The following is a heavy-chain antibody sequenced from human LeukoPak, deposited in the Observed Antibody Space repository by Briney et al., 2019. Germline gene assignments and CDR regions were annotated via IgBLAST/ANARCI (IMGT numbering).Heavy chain of an antibody. CDR1: GVSISSYY. V-gene: IGHV4-59*01. J-gene: IGHJ4*02. CDR3: ARDHGSGWYGFDY. D-gene: IGHD6-19*01. Sequence: SETLSLTCTVSGVSISSYYWSWIRQPPGKGLEWIGYVHYSGSANYNPSLESRVTMSLDKSKNQFSLELTSVTAADTAVYYCARDHGSGWYGFDYWGQGTLVTVSS. CDR2: VHYSGSA.